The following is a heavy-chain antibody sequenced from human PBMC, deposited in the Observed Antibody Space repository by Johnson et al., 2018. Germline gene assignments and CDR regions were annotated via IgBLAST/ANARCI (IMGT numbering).Heavy chain of an antibody. CDR2: LSGSGGST. CDR1: GFTFSSYA. Sequence: VQLVETGGGLVQPGGSLRLSCAASGFTFSSYAMSWVRQAPGKGLEWVSALSGSGGSTDYADPGKGRYTISRDNSKNTPYLQMNSLRAEDTAVYYCAKGGGTFNYYYGMDVWGQGTTVTVSS. V-gene: IGHV3-23*04. CDR3: AKGGGTFNYYYGMDV. J-gene: IGHJ6*02. D-gene: IGHD2/OR15-2a*01.